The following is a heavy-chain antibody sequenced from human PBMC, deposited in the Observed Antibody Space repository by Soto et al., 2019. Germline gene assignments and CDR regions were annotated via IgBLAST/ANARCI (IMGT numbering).Heavy chain of an antibody. CDR2: ISSSGSTI. D-gene: IGHD3-16*01. Sequence: GGPLRLSCAASGFTFRSSNMNWFRQAPGKGLEWVSYISSSGSTIYYADSVKGRFTISRDNAKNSLYLQMNSLRAEDTAVYYCARDALGGYFDYWGQGTLVTVS. J-gene: IGHJ4*02. CDR1: GFTFRSSN. CDR3: ARDALGGYFDY. V-gene: IGHV3-48*03.